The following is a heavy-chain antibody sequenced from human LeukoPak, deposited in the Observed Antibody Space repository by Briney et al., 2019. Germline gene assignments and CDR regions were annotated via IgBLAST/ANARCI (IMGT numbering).Heavy chain of an antibody. J-gene: IGHJ4*02. CDR3: APKVVGSTPFDY. D-gene: IGHD2-15*01. CDR1: GFTFSSYE. CDR2: ISGSGGNT. V-gene: IGHV3-23*01. Sequence: GGSLRLSCAASGFTFSSYEMNWVRQAPGKGLEWVSSISGSGGNTYYADSVKGRFTISRDNSKNTLYLQMNRLRAEDTAVYYCAPKVVGSTPFDYWGQGTLVTVSS.